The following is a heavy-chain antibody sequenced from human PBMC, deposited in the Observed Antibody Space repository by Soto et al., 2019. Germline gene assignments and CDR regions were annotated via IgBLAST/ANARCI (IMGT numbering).Heavy chain of an antibody. CDR1: GFTFSSYG. D-gene: IGHD2-2*02. CDR2: ISYDGSNK. V-gene: IGHV3-30*18. J-gene: IGHJ4*02. CDR3: AKSPLRYCSSTSCYMFGYYFDY. Sequence: VQLVESGGGVVQPGRSLRLSCAASGFTFSSYGMHWVRQAPGKGLEWVAVISYDGSNKYYADSVKGRFTISRDNSKNTLYLQMNSLRAEDTAVYYCAKSPLRYCSSTSCYMFGYYFDYWGQGTLVTVSS.